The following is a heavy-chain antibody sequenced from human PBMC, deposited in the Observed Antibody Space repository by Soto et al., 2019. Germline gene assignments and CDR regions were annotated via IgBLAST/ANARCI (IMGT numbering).Heavy chain of an antibody. CDR2: ISYDGSNK. CDR3: ARVGSSGYFPFDY. CDR1: GFTFSSYA. J-gene: IGHJ4*02. V-gene: IGHV3-30-3*01. D-gene: IGHD3-22*01. Sequence: GGSLRISCAASGFTFSSYAMHWVRQAPGKGLEWVAVISYDGSNKYYADSVKGRFTISRDNSKNTLYLQMNSLRAEDTAVHYCARVGSSGYFPFDYWGQGTLVTVSS.